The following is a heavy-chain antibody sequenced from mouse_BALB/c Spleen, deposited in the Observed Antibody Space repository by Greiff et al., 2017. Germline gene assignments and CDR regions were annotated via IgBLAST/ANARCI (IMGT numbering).Heavy chain of an antibody. D-gene: IGHD2-4*01. CDR1: GYTFTSYD. V-gene: IGHV1-66*01. CDR2: IYPGDGST. CDR3: ARGRLPFDY. Sequence: VKLQESGPELVKPGALVKISCKASGYTFTSYDINWVKQRPGQGLEWIGWIYPGDGSTKYNEKFKGKASITADTSSNTAYLQLSSLTSEDTAVYYCARGRLPFDYWGQGTTLTVSS. J-gene: IGHJ2*01.